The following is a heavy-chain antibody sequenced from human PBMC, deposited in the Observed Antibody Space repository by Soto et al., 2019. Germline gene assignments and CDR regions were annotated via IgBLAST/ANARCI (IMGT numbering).Heavy chain of an antibody. J-gene: IGHJ6*03. CDR2: MNPNSGNT. Sequence: QVQLVQSGAEVKKPGASVKVSCKASGYTFTSYDINWVRQATGQGLEWMGWMNPNSGNTGYAQKFQGRVTMTRNTSINTAYMELSSLRSEDTAVYYCARAVSSSWYYYYYYMDVWGKGTTVTVSS. CDR3: ARAVSSSWYYYYYYMDV. CDR1: GYTFTSYD. D-gene: IGHD6-13*01. V-gene: IGHV1-8*01.